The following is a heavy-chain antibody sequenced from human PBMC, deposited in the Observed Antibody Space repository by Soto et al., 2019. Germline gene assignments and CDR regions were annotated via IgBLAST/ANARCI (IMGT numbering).Heavy chain of an antibody. J-gene: IGHJ4*02. Sequence: GSGPTLVNPTQTRTLTCTVSGFSLTTRGMTVGWIRQPPGKAPEWLALGYEYSPSLQDRIAVTKDTSENQAVLTMTNMDPVDTATYYCTLRHDSSRGPIYWGQGILVTVSS. V-gene: IGHV2-5*01. CDR1: GFSLTTRGMT. D-gene: IGHD2-2*01. CDR2: GYE. CDR3: TLRHDSSRGPIY.